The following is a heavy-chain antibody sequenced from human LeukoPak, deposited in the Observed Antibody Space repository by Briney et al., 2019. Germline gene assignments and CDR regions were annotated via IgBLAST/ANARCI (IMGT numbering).Heavy chain of an antibody. D-gene: IGHD1-1*01. Sequence: PSETLSLTCAVYGGSFSGYYWGWIRQPPGKGLEWIGNVYHNGITYYNPSLKSRISISADTSQNQFSLKLSSVTAADTAVYYCARTTGTSPGRAYWGQGTLVTVSS. CDR1: GGSFSGYY. CDR3: ARTTGTSPGRAY. CDR2: VYHNGIT. J-gene: IGHJ4*02. V-gene: IGHV4-34*01.